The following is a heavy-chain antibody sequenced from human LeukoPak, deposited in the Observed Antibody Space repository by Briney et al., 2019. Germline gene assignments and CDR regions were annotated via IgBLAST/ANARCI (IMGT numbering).Heavy chain of an antibody. D-gene: IGHD2-2*01. V-gene: IGHV4-34*01. J-gene: IGHJ5*02. CDR2: INHSGST. CDR1: GGSFSGYY. CDR3: ARDSLSCSSTSCYLSWFDP. Sequence: SETLSLTCAVYGGSFSGYYWSWIRQPPGKGLEWIGEINHSGSTNYNPSLKSRVTISVDTSKNQFSLKLSSVTAADTAVYYCARDSLSCSSTSCYLSWFDPWGQGTLVTVSS.